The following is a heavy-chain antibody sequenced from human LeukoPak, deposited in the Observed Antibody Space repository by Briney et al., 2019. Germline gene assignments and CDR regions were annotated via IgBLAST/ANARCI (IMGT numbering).Heavy chain of an antibody. CDR1: GFTFSSYA. J-gene: IGHJ4*02. D-gene: IGHD3-22*01. Sequence: PGGSLRLSCAASGFTFSSYAMSWVRQAPGKGLEWVSAISGSGGSTYYADSVKGRFTISGDNSKNTLYLQMNSLRAEDTAVYYCAKVPSSYYDSSGPVDYWGQGTLVTVSS. V-gene: IGHV3-23*01. CDR2: ISGSGGST. CDR3: AKVPSSYYDSSGPVDY.